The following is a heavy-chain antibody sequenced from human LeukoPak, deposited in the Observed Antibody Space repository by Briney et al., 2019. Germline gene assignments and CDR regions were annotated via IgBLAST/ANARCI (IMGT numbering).Heavy chain of an antibody. Sequence: PGGSLRLSCAASGFTFSYYSLNWVRQAPGKGLEWVSYISSSGSIKHYADSVKGRFTISRDNAKNSLYLQMNSLRAEDTAVYYCARARYTSGWETLDYWGQGTLVTVSS. CDR2: ISSSGSIK. V-gene: IGHV3-48*04. CDR3: ARARYTSGWETLDY. J-gene: IGHJ4*02. D-gene: IGHD6-19*01. CDR1: GFTFSYYS.